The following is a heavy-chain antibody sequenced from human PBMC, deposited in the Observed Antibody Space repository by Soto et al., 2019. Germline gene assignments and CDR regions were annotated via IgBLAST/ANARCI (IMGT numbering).Heavy chain of an antibody. CDR2: VFHTGTS. CDR3: ARLTVATLRLRWLDP. Sequence: SETLSLTCTVSGDSISSSRFYWGWIRQPPGKGLEWIGNVFHTGTSYLNPSLKSRVTLSVGTSKNQFSLKLTSVTAADSGLYYCARLTVATLRLRWLDPWGQGIRVTVSS. CDR1: GDSISSSRFY. J-gene: IGHJ5*02. D-gene: IGHD2-21*02. V-gene: IGHV4-39*01.